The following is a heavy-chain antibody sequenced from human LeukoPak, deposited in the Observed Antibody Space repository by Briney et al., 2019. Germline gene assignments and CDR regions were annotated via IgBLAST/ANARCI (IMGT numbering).Heavy chain of an antibody. D-gene: IGHD6-6*01. CDR2: INPNSGGT. J-gene: IGHJ3*02. CDR1: GYTFNGYY. Sequence: ASVKVSCKASGYTFNGYYMHWVRQAPGQGLEWMGWINPNSGGTNYAQKFQGRVTMTRDTSISTAYMELSRLRSDDTAVYYCASSRPGVNDAFDIWGQGTMVTVSS. CDR3: ASSRPGVNDAFDI. V-gene: IGHV1-2*02.